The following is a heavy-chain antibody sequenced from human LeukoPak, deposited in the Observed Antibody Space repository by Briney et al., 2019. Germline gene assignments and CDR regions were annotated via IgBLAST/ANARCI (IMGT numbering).Heavy chain of an antibody. J-gene: IGHJ4*02. CDR2: IIPIFGTA. Sequence: SVKVSCKASGGTFSSYAISWVRQAPGQGVEWMGGIIPIFGTANYAQKFQGRVTITADESTSTAYMELSSLRSEDTAVYYCATVLRYFDWLPIDYWGQGTLVTVSS. D-gene: IGHD3-9*01. V-gene: IGHV1-69*13. CDR3: ATVLRYFDWLPIDY. CDR1: GGTFSSYA.